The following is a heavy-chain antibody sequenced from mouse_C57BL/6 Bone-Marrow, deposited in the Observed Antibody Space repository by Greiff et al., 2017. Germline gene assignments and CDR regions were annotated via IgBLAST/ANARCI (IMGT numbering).Heavy chain of an antibody. J-gene: IGHJ2*01. Sequence: VQVVESGAELARPGASEKMSCKASGYTFTSYTMHWVKQRPGQGLEWIGYINPSSGYTKYNQKFKDKATLTADKSSSTAYMQLSSLTSEDSAVYYCARTGALDYWGQGTTLTVSS. V-gene: IGHV1-4*01. CDR1: GYTFTSYT. D-gene: IGHD3-1*01. CDR2: INPSSGYT. CDR3: ARTGALDY.